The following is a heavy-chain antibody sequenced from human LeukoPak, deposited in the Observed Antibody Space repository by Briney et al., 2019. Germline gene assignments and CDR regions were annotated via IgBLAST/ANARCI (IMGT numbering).Heavy chain of an antibody. J-gene: IGHJ4*02. Sequence: PSGTLSLTCAVSGGSISSSNLWSWVRQPPGKGREWIGEIYDSESTNYNPSIKQRITISVEKSKNQLSLKLRSVTAADTTVYYCARHRGGGDCCGIDYWGQGTLVTVSS. CDR3: ARHRGGGDCCGIDY. CDR1: GGSISSSNL. V-gene: IGHV4-4*02. D-gene: IGHD2-21*02. CDR2: IYDSEST.